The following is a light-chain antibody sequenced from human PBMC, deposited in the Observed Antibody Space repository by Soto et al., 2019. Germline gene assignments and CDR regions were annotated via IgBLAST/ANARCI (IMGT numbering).Light chain of an antibody. CDR2: GAS. Sequence: EIVLTQSPGTLSLSPGERATLSCRASQSVSSSYLAWYQQKPGQAPRLLMYGASSRATGIPDRFRGSGSGTDFTLTISRLEPEDFAVYYCQQRSNWPWTFGQGTKVDIK. J-gene: IGKJ1*01. CDR3: QQRSNWPWT. V-gene: IGKV3D-20*02. CDR1: QSVSSSY.